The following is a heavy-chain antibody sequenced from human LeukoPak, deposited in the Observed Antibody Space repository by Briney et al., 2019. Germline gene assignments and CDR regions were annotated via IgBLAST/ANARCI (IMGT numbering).Heavy chain of an antibody. J-gene: IGHJ4*02. CDR1: GGSFSGYY. CDR3: ARLPDILTGAPHFDY. D-gene: IGHD3-9*01. Sequence: SETLSLTCAVYGGSFSGYYSSWIRQPPGKGLEWIGEINHSGSTNYNPSLKSRVTISVDTSKNQFSLKLSSVTAADTAVYYCARLPDILTGAPHFDYWGQGTLVTVSS. CDR2: INHSGST. V-gene: IGHV4-34*01.